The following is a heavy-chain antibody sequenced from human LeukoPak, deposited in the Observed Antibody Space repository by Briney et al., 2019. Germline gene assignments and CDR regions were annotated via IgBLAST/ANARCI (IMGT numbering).Heavy chain of an antibody. D-gene: IGHD1-1*01. CDR1: GSTLSTYW. Sequence: GGSLRLSCAASGSTLSTYWMTWVRQAPGKGLEWVANIDQNGGETYYVDSAKGRFTISRDDAKNSLYLQMNSLRVDDTAAYYCATKGVERSQYYYYMDVWGNGTRVTVSS. CDR3: ATKGVERSQYYYYMDV. V-gene: IGHV3-7*01. CDR2: IDQNGGET. J-gene: IGHJ6*03.